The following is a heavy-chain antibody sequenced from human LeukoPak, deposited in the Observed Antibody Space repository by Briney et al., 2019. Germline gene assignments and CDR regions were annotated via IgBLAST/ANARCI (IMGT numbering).Heavy chain of an antibody. CDR2: IYLCVSDT. Sequence: GASLKISGRCCGYSLTSYLTRGGHPTPGKGVRWMGIIYLCVSDTRYSPSFQGQVTISADKSISTAYPQWSSLKAWDTAMYYCARAGGYYYDSSGTGDAFDIWGQGTMVTVSS. CDR3: ARAGGYYYDSSGTGDAFDI. J-gene: IGHJ3*02. D-gene: IGHD3-22*01. CDR1: GYSLTSYL. V-gene: IGHV5-51*02.